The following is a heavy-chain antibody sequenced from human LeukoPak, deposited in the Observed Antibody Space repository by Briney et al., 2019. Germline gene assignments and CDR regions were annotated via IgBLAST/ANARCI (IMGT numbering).Heavy chain of an antibody. CDR2: TYYRSKWYN. J-gene: IGHJ4*02. V-gene: IGHV6-1*01. CDR1: GDSVSSNSAA. CDR3: TRYYYDSSGYYAVGPNNYFDY. D-gene: IGHD3-22*01. Sequence: SQTLSLTCAISGDSVSSNSAAWNWIRQSPSRGLEWLGRTYYRSKWYNDYAVSVKSRITINPDTSKNQFPLQLNSVTPEDTAVYYCTRYYYDSSGYYAVGPNNYFDYWGQGTLVTVSS.